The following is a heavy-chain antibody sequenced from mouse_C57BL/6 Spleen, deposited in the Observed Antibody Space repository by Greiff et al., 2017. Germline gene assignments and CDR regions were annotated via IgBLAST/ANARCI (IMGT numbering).Heavy chain of an antibody. CDR1: GYTFTSYW. D-gene: IGHD1-1*01. Sequence: QVQLQQPGAELVMPGASVKLSCKASGYTFTSYWMHWVKQRPGQGLEWIGEIDPSDSYTNYNQKFKGKSTSTVDKSSSTAYMQLSSLTSEDSAVYYCARDYGSSPFAYWGQGTLVTVSA. J-gene: IGHJ3*01. CDR3: ARDYGSSPFAY. CDR2: IDPSDSYT. V-gene: IGHV1-69*01.